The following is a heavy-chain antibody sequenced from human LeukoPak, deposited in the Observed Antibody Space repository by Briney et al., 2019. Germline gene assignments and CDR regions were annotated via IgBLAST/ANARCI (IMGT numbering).Heavy chain of an antibody. CDR2: IKPDGSEK. Sequence: GGSLRLSCAASGFTFSSYWMSWVRQAPGKGLEWVASIKPDGSEKQFVDSVKGRFTISRDNAKNSLYLQMNSLRAEDTAVYYCASTIWHPWGQGTLVTVSS. CDR1: GFTFSSYW. V-gene: IGHV3-7*01. CDR3: ASTIWHP. J-gene: IGHJ4*02. D-gene: IGHD5-24*01.